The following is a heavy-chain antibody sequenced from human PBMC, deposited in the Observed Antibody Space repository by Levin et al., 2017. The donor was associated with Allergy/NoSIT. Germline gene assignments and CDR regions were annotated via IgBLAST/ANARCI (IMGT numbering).Heavy chain of an antibody. CDR1: GYTFTGYY. Sequence: ASVKVSCKASGYTFTGYYMHWVRQAPGQGLEWMGWINPNSGGTNYAQKFQGRVTMTRDTSISTAYMELSRLRSDDTAVYYCARDDAVAPYDRNWFDPWGQGTLVTVSS. D-gene: IGHD3-3*01. CDR3: ARDDAVAPYDRNWFDP. CDR2: INPNSGGT. V-gene: IGHV1-2*02. J-gene: IGHJ5*02.